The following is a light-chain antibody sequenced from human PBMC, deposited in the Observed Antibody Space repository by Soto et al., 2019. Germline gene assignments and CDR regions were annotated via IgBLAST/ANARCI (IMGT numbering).Light chain of an antibody. J-gene: IGLJ2*01. CDR2: EVS. CDR3: SSYISSSTHLV. V-gene: IGLV2-14*01. CDR1: RSDVGGYNY. Sequence: QSALTQPASVSGSPGQSITISCTGTRSDVGGYNYVSWYQQHPGKAPKLMISEVSNRPSGVSNRFSGSKSGNTASLTISGLQAEDEADYYCSSYISSSTHLVFGGGTKLTVL.